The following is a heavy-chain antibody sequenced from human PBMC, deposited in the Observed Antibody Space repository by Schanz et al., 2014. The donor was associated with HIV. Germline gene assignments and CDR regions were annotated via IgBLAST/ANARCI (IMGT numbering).Heavy chain of an antibody. D-gene: IGHD2-15*01. CDR1: GFTFSSYV. CDR2: IWYDGSSK. V-gene: IGHV3-33*01. Sequence: QVQLVESGGGVVQPGRSLRLSCAASGFTFSSYVMHWVRQAPGKGLEWVTVIWYDGSSKYYADSVKGRFTISRDNSKNTLYLQMNSLKTEDTGLYYCVTDRGYLQFDNWGQGTLVTVSS. CDR3: VTDRGYLQFDN. J-gene: IGHJ4*02.